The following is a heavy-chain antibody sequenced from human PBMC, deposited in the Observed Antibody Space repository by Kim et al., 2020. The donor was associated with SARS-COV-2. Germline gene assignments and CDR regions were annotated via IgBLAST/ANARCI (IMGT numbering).Heavy chain of an antibody. CDR3: ARPRRGVGGGAWFDP. V-gene: IGHV4-39*01. CDR1: GGSISSGNFY. Sequence: SETLSLTCTVFGGSISSGNFYWGWIRQPPGKGLEWIANIDYTGDTYYNPSLKSRVSVSVDTSKNQFSLKLKSVTASDTAVYYCARPRRGVGGGAWFDPWG. D-gene: IGHD2-21*01. J-gene: IGHJ5*02. CDR2: IDYTGDT.